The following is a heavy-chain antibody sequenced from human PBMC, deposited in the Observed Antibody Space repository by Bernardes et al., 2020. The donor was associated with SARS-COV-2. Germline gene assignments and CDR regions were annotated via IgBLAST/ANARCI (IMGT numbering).Heavy chain of an antibody. CDR3: ARDTNGLEGGLTIFGVVMSSPGGMDV. J-gene: IGHJ6*02. V-gene: IGHV3-30-3*01. D-gene: IGHD3-3*01. CDR1: GFTFSSNA. CDR2: ISYDGSNK. Sequence: GGSLRLSCAASGFTFSSNAMHWVRQAPGKGLEWVAVISYDGSNKYYADSVKGRFTISRDNSKNTLYLQMNSLRAEDTAVYYCARDTNGLEGGLTIFGVVMSSPGGMDVWGQGTTVTVSS.